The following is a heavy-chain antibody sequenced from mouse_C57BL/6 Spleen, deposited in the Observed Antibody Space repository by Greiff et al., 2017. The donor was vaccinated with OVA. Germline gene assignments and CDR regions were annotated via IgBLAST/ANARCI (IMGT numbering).Heavy chain of an antibody. V-gene: IGHV1-82*01. J-gene: IGHJ4*01. CDR1: GYAFSSSW. Sequence: QVQLQQSGPELVKPGASVKISCKASGYAFSSSWMNWVKQRPGKGLEWIGRIYPGDGDTNYNGKFKGKATLTADKSSSTAYMQLSSLTSEDSAVYFCARRVAGGNYYAMDYWGQGTSVTVSS. D-gene: IGHD1-1*01. CDR2: IYPGDGDT. CDR3: ARRVAGGNYYAMDY.